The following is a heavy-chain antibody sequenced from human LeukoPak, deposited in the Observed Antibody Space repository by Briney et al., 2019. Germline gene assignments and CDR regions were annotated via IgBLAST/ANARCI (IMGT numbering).Heavy chain of an antibody. CDR3: ARGRWLVLDY. Sequence: SETLSLTCTVSGGSISSYYWSWIRQPPGKGLEWIGEINHSGSTNYNPSLKSRVTISVDTSKNQFSLKLSSVTAADTAVYYCARGRWLVLDYWGQGTLVTVSS. J-gene: IGHJ4*02. CDR2: INHSGST. CDR1: GGSISSYY. D-gene: IGHD6-19*01. V-gene: IGHV4-34*01.